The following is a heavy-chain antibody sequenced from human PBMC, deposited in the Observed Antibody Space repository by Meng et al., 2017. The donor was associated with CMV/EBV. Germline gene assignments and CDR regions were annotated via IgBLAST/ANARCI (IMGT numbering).Heavy chain of an antibody. D-gene: IGHD3-10*01. CDR3: ARARITMVRGVIGYYYYGMDV. CDR2: MNPNSGNT. V-gene: IGHV1-8*01. Sequence: ASVKVSCKASGYTFTSYDINWVRQATGQGLEWMGWMNPNSGNTGYAQKFQGRVTMTRNTSISTAYMELSSLRSEDTAVYYCARARITMVRGVIGYYYYGMDVWGQGTTVTVSS. J-gene: IGHJ6*02. CDR1: GYTFTSYD.